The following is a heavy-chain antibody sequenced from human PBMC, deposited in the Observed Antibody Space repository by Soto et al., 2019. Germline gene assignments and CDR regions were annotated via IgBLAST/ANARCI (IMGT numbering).Heavy chain of an antibody. V-gene: IGHV4-59*01. CDR1: GGSISSYY. CDR2: IYYSGST. Sequence: SETLSLTCTVSGGSISSYYWSWIRQPPGKGLEWIGYIYYSGSTNYNPSLKSQVTISVDTSKNQFSLKLSSVTAADTAVYYCAGRSNGTLYDFWSGYWHYYGMDVWGQGTTVTVSS. CDR3: AGRSNGTLYDFWSGYWHYYGMDV. D-gene: IGHD3-3*01. J-gene: IGHJ6*02.